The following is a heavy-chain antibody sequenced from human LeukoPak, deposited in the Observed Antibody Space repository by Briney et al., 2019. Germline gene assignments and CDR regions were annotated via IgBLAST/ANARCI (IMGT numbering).Heavy chain of an antibody. CDR1: GGSFSGYY. D-gene: IGHD1-1*01. V-gene: IGHV4-34*01. CDR2: INHSGST. Sequence: SETLCLTCAAYGGSFSGYYWSWIRQPPGKGLEWIGEINHSGSTNYNPSLKSRVTISVDTSKNQFSLKLSSVTAADTAVYYCATAGNWNDSDYYYYYGMDVWGQGTTVTVSS. CDR3: ATAGNWNDSDYYYYYGMDV. J-gene: IGHJ6*02.